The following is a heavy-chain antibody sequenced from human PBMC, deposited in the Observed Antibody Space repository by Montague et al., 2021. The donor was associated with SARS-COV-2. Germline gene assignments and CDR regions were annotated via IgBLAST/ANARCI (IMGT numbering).Heavy chain of an antibody. Sequence: SLRLSCAASGFTFDDFAMHWFRRAPAQALEWVSGISCTIGIIGYTASFKCRFTISRDNAKNSLYLQMNSLRAEDTALYYCARSGELLKGPFDYWGQGTLV. J-gene: IGHJ4*02. CDR1: GFTFDDFA. CDR2: ISCTIGII. V-gene: IGHV3-9*01. D-gene: IGHD3-10*01. CDR3: ARSGELLKGPFDY.